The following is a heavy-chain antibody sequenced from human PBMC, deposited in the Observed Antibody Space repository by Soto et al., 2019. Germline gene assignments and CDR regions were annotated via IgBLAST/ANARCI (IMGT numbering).Heavy chain of an antibody. J-gene: IGHJ6*02. V-gene: IGHV6-1*01. D-gene: IGHD6-19*01. CDR3: ARDRITVAGYYYYVMDV. CDR1: GDSVSSNSAA. CDR2: TYYRSKWYN. Sequence: SQTLSLTCAISGDSVSSNSAAWNWIRQSPSRGLEWLGRTYYRSKWYNDYAVSVKSRITINPDTSKNQFSLQLNSVTPEDTAMYYCARDRITVAGYYYYVMDVWGQGTTVTVSS.